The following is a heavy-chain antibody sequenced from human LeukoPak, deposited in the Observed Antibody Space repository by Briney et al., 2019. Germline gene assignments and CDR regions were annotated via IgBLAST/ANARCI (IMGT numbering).Heavy chain of an antibody. J-gene: IGHJ4*02. Sequence: GGSLRLSCAASGFTFSNYVMSWVRQAPGKGLEWVSGISGSGDSTYYADSVKGRFTISRDNSKNTLYLQMNSLRVEDTAAYYCARRRYNWNAIDYWGQGTLVTVSS. D-gene: IGHD1-20*01. V-gene: IGHV3-23*01. CDR3: ARRRYNWNAIDY. CDR1: GFTFSNYV. CDR2: ISGSGDST.